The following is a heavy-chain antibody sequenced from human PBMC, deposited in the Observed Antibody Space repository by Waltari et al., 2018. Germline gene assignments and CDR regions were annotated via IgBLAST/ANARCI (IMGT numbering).Heavy chain of an antibody. CDR1: GGTFSSYA. CDR2: IIPILGIA. D-gene: IGHD3-22*01. J-gene: IGHJ4*02. CDR3: ARVVGYYDSSGYYRDY. V-gene: IGHV1-69*10. Sequence: QVQLVQSGAEVKKPGSSVKVSCKASGGTFSSYAISWVRQAPGQGLEWMGGIIPILGIANYAQKFQGRVTITADKATSTAYMELSSLRSEDTAVYYCARVVGYYDSSGYYRDYWGQGTLVTVSS.